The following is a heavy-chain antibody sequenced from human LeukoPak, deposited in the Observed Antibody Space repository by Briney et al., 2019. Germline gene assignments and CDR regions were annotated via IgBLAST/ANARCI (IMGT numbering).Heavy chain of an antibody. CDR3: ARGGSYKYGSSDY. CDR2: IHPSDLGT. V-gene: IGHV5-51*04. D-gene: IGHD5-18*01. CDR1: GYRSTNYW. J-gene: IGHJ4*02. Sequence: GAPLKIPGKGSGYRSTNYWIGWVRQMPGKGLEWMGIIHPSDLGTRYRPSFKARVTMSVDEPIPTAYRNWASLRASDSPINNCARGGSYKYGSSDYWGQGTLVTVS.